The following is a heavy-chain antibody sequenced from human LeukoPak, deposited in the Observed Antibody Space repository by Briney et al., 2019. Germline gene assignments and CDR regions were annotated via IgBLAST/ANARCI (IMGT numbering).Heavy chain of an antibody. Sequence: VASVKVSCKTSEDSFTGYYMHWVRQAPGQGLQWMGWINPNSGGTSYAPRFQGRVTMTRDTSISTVYMELSTLRSDDTAVYYCARDRNRWDLQSLSSWGQGTMVTVSS. CDR3: ARDRNRWDLQSLSS. J-gene: IGHJ5*02. D-gene: IGHD1-26*01. CDR2: INPNSGGT. V-gene: IGHV1-2*02. CDR1: EDSFTGYY.